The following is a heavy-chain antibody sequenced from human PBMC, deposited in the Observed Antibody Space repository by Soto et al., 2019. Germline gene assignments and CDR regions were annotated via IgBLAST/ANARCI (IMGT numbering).Heavy chain of an antibody. V-gene: IGHV4-30-2*06. CDR1: GGSITSGNYA. J-gene: IGHJ6*02. CDR3: ARSFYGVDL. Sequence: PSETLSLTCAVYGGSITSGNYAWSWIRQSPGQGLEWIGYIYQGGSAFYNPSLKPRVTIFLDRSKNQFSLNLTSVTAADTVVYYCARSFYGVDLWGQGTPVTVSS. CDR2: IYQGGSA.